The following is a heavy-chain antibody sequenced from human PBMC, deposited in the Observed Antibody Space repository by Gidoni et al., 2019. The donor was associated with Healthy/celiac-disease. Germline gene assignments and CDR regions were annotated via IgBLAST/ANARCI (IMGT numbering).Heavy chain of an antibody. CDR3: ARRDSSGWYGADY. CDR1: GFTFSIYA. J-gene: IGHJ4*02. D-gene: IGHD6-19*01. Sequence: EVQLLESGGGLVQPVGSLRLSCAASGFTFSIYAMSWVRQAPGKGLEGVSAISGSGGSTYYADSVKGRFTISRDNSKNTLYLQMNSLRAEDTAVYYCARRDSSGWYGADYWGQGTLVTVSS. V-gene: IGHV3-23*01. CDR2: ISGSGGST.